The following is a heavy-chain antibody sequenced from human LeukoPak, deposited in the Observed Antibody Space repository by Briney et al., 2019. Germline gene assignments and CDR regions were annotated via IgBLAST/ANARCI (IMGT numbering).Heavy chain of an antibody. J-gene: IGHJ4*02. CDR1: GGYFSGYY. V-gene: IGHV4-34*01. CDR3: GRSAGFVHFDH. D-gene: IGHD3-16*01. Sequence: PSETLSLTCAVYGGYFSGYYWSWIRRPPGKGLEWIGEINHSGSTNYNPSLKSRVTISVDTSKNQFSLKLSSVTAADTAVYYCGRSAGFVHFDHWGQGTLVTVSS. CDR2: INHSGST.